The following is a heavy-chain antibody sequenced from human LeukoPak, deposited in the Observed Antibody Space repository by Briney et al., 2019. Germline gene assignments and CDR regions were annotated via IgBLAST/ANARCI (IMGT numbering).Heavy chain of an antibody. J-gene: IGHJ6*02. CDR3: ARHKAYNSGGMDV. D-gene: IGHD6-19*01. CDR1: GGSISGSSYY. Sequence: SETLSLTCTVSGGSISGSSYYWDWIRQPPGKGLEWIVSIYYTGRLFYNPSLVSRVTISVDTSKNQFSLKLNSVAAADTAVLYCARHKAYNSGGMDVWGQGTTVTVSS. CDR2: IYYTGRL. V-gene: IGHV4-39*01.